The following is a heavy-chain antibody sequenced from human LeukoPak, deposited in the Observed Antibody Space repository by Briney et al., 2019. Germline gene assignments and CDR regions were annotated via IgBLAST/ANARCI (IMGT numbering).Heavy chain of an antibody. CDR3: ARAGNNWSFDY. V-gene: IGHV4-59*01. CDR1: GGSISSYY. Sequence: SETLSLTCTVSGGSISSYYWSWIRQPPGKGLEWIGYIYYSGSTNYNPSLKSRVTISVDTSENQFSLKVSSVTAADTAVYYCARAGNNWSFDYWGQGTLVTVSS. D-gene: IGHD1-1*01. CDR2: IYYSGST. J-gene: IGHJ4*02.